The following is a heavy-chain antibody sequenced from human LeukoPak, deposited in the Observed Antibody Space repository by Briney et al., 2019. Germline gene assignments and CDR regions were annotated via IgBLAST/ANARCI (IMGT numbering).Heavy chain of an antibody. Sequence: PSQTLSLTCTVSGGSISSGDYYWSWIRQPPGKGLEWIGYIYYSGSTYYNPSLKSRVTISVDTSKNQFSLKLSSVTAADTAVYYCAREGVDFVGAFDIWGQGTMVTVSS. CDR3: AREGVDFVGAFDI. CDR2: IYYSGST. D-gene: IGHD5-12*01. J-gene: IGHJ3*02. CDR1: GGSISSGDYY. V-gene: IGHV4-30-4*08.